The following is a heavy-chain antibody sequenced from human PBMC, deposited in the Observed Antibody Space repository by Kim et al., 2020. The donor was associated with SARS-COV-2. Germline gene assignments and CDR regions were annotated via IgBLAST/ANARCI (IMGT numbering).Heavy chain of an antibody. CDR2: ISSSSSYI. D-gene: IGHD1-26*01. CDR1: GFTFSSYS. CDR3: ARWYTGIVGATTVESDAFDI. V-gene: IGHV3-21*01. J-gene: IGHJ3*02. Sequence: GGSLRLSCAASGFTFSSYSMNWVRQAPGKGLEWVSSISSSSSYIYYADSVKGRFTISRDNAKNSLYLQMNSLRAEDTAVYYCARWYTGIVGATTVESDAFDIWGQGTMVSVSS.